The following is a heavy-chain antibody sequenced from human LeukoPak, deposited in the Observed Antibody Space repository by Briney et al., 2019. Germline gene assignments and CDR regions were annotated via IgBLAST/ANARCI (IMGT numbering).Heavy chain of an antibody. CDR1: GGSISSYY. CDR3: ARVPGYYYDAYDAFDI. J-gene: IGHJ3*02. Sequence: SETLSLTCTVSGGSISSYYWSWSRQPPGKGLEWIGYIYYSGSTNYNPSLKSRVTISVDTSKNQFSLKLSSVTAADTAVYYCARVPGYYYDAYDAFDIWGQGTMVTVSS. D-gene: IGHD3-22*01. CDR2: IYYSGST. V-gene: IGHV4-59*01.